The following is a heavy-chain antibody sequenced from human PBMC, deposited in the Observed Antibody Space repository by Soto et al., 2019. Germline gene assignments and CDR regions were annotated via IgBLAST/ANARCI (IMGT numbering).Heavy chain of an antibody. CDR2: RLTFVGKA. CDR1: VVTLSTYS. D-gene: IGHD5-12*01. Sequence: QVQLVQSGPEVTRPGSSVNVSCKTSVVTLSTYSISWVRQAPGQGLEWGGRRLTFVGKANVAQQFQGRVTITADRSTDTVYMEMRGLTSDDTAVYYCARPPGGHDSGGNYMDVWGTGTTVTVSS. V-gene: IGHV1-69*02. J-gene: IGHJ6*03. CDR3: ARPPGGHDSGGNYMDV.